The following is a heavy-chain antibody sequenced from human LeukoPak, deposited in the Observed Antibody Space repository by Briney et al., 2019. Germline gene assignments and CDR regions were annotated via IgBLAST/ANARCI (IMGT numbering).Heavy chain of an antibody. CDR1: GASISSDY. CDR3: ACRWRRYFHD. Sequence: PSETLSLTCIDSGASISSDYWSWIRQSPGKGLEWIGYLYDSGNTDYNPSLKSRVSISMTTSKNQFSLNLTSVTDADTAVNYCACRWRRYFHDWGQGTLVTVSS. CDR2: LYDSGNT. D-gene: IGHD6-13*01. V-gene: IGHV4-59*08. J-gene: IGHJ1*01.